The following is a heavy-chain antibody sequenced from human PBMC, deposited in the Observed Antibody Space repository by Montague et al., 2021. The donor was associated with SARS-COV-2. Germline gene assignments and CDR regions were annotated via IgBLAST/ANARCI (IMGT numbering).Heavy chain of an antibody. J-gene: IGHJ4*02. D-gene: IGHD6-13*01. V-gene: IGHV4-39*01. CDR2: FFYPGST. CDR3: ARQLSLTSGTGFDY. Sequence: SETRSLTCTVSGGSISNSSYYWGWIRQPPGKGLEWVGSFFYPGSTYYKSSLISRVTLSVDTSKNQVSLRLTSVTAADTAVYFCARQLSLTSGTGFDYWGQGTVVTVSS. CDR1: GGSISNSSYY.